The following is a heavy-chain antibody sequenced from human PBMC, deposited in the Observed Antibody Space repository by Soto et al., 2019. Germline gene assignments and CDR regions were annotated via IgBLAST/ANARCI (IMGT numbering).Heavy chain of an antibody. CDR1: GFTFSSYS. Sequence: GGSLRLSCAASGFTFSSYSMNWVRQAPGKGLEWVSSISSSSSYIYYADSVKGRFTISRDNAKNSLYLQMNSLRAEDTAVYYCARDHPPDIVATGIDYWGQGTLVTVSS. J-gene: IGHJ4*02. V-gene: IGHV3-21*01. CDR2: ISSSSSYI. D-gene: IGHD5-12*01. CDR3: ARDHPPDIVATGIDY.